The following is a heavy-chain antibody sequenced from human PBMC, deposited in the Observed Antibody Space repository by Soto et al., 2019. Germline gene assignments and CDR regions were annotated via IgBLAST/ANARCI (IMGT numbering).Heavy chain of an antibody. V-gene: IGHV4-59*01. D-gene: IGHD6-19*01. CDR3: ARSPQSNSGWNGAFDF. CDR2: IYYRGST. Sequence: SETLSLTCTVSGGSFSTFYWSWVRQSPGRGLEWIGYIYYRGSTHYNPSLESRVAISQDTSKNQFSLNLRSVTPADTAVYYCARSPQSNSGWNGAFDFWGQGTLVTVSS. J-gene: IGHJ4*02. CDR1: GGSFSTFY.